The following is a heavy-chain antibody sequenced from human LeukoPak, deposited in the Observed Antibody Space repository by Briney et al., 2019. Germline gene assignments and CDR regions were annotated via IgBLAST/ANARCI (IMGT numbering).Heavy chain of an antibody. D-gene: IGHD5-12*01. CDR1: GFTFGNAW. J-gene: IGHJ4*02. V-gene: IGHV3-15*01. CDR3: TTGVTTSRTVKSGISY. CDR2: IKSKTDGGTT. Sequence: GGSLRLSCAASGFTFGNAWMSWVRQAPGKGLEWVGRIKSKTDGGTTDYAAPVKGRFTISRDDSKNTLYLQMNSLKTEDTAVYYCTTGVTTSRTVKSGISYWGQGTLVTVSS.